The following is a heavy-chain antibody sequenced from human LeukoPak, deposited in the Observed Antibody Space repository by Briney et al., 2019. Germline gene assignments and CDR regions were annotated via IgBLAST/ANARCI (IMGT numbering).Heavy chain of an antibody. CDR2: ITGSGGNT. CDR1: GFTFSNYA. CDR3: AKWGDYDVLTGYYVSDY. D-gene: IGHD3-9*01. Sequence: GGSLRLSCPASGFTFSNYAMSWVRQAPGKGLEWVSAITGSGGNTCYADSVKGRFTISRDNSKNTVFLQMNNLRAEDTAVYYCAKWGDYDVLTGYYVSDYWGQGTLVTVSS. V-gene: IGHV3-23*01. J-gene: IGHJ4*02.